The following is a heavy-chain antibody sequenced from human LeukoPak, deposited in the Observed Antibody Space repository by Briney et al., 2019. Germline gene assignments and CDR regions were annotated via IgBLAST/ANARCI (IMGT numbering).Heavy chain of an antibody. CDR1: GFTFSDYY. V-gene: IGHV3-11*04. CDR2: ISSSGSTI. D-gene: IGHD6-13*01. Sequence: GGSLRLSCAASGFTFSDYYMSWIRQAPGKGLEWVSYISSSGSTIYYADSVKGRFTISRDNAKNSLYLQMNSLRAEDTAVYYCARDRYSSSWYASFPYYYYGMDVWGQGTTVTVSS. J-gene: IGHJ6*02. CDR3: ARDRYSSSWYASFPYYYYGMDV.